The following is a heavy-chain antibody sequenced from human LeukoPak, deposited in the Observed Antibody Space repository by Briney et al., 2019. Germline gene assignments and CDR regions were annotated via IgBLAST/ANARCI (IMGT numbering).Heavy chain of an antibody. CDR2: ISPNADRT. J-gene: IGHJ4*02. D-gene: IGHD3-22*01. CDR1: GFTFGSYA. Sequence: GSLRLSCAASGFTFGSYAMSWVRQAPGKGLEWVSFISPNADRTSKADSVEGRFTISRDNPRNTLYLQMNSLRDDDTAVYYCAIMHGYYDGSGYWVQWGQGTLVTVSS. V-gene: IGHV3-23*01. CDR3: AIMHGYYDGSGYWVQ.